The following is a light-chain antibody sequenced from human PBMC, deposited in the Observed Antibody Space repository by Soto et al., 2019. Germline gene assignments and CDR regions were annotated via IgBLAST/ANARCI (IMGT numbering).Light chain of an antibody. CDR2: KAS. CDR1: QTISTW. J-gene: IGKJ4*02. V-gene: IGKV1-5*03. CDR3: QQYNSYSPT. Sequence: DIQMTQSPSNMSTSVGDRVTITCRASQTISTWLAWYQQKAGKAPKVLIYKASSLQIGVPSRFSGSGSGTEFTLTISSLQPDDSATYYCQQYNSYSPTFGGGTKVDIK.